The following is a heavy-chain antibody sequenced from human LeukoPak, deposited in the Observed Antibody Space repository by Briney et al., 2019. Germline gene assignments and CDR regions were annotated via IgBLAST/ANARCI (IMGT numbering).Heavy chain of an antibody. CDR3: ARTALSDSSGYHDY. CDR2: IYYGGST. V-gene: IGHV4-39*01. D-gene: IGHD3-22*01. Sequence: SETLSLTCTVSGGSISSSSYYWGWIRQPPGKGLEWIGTIYYGGSTYYNPSLKSRAIISVDTSKNQFSLKLSSVKAADTAVYYCARTALSDSSGYHDYWGQGTLVTVSS. J-gene: IGHJ4*02. CDR1: GGSISSSSYY.